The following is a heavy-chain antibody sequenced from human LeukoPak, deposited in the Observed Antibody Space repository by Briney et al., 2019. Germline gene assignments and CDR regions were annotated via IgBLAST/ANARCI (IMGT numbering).Heavy chain of an antibody. D-gene: IGHD3-9*01. J-gene: IGHJ4*02. CDR1: GYTFTSYG. Sequence: SVKVSCKASGYTFTSYGISWVRQAPGQGLEWMGGIIPFFGTANYAQKFQGRVTITADTSTTTAYMELSSLRSEDTAVYYCARLPYYDILTGYYSPFDYWGQGTLVTVSS. CDR3: ARLPYYDILTGYYSPFDY. CDR2: IIPFFGTA. V-gene: IGHV1-69*06.